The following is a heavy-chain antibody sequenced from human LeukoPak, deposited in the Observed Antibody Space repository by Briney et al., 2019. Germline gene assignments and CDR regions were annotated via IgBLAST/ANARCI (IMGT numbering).Heavy chain of an antibody. CDR3: ARVDNYYDSSGYYPYFDY. CDR2: MNPNSGNT. CDR1: GYTFTSYD. V-gene: IGHV1-8*01. J-gene: IGHJ4*02. D-gene: IGHD3-22*01. Sequence: VKVSCKASGYTFTSYDINWVRQATGQGLEWMGWMNPNSGNTGYAQKFQGRVTMTRDTSTSTVYMELSSLRSEDTAVYYCARVDNYYDSSGYYPYFDYWGQGTLVTVSS.